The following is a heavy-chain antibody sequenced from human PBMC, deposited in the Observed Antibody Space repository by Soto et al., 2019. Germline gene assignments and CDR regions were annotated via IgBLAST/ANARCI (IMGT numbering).Heavy chain of an antibody. Sequence: ASVKVSCKASGYTFTSYGISWVRQAPGQGLEWMGWISAYNGNTNYAQKLQGRVTMTTDTSTSTAYMELRSLRSDDTAVYYCATSSDRPVAEVGGLLPLKTLNYYYYGMDVWGQGTTVTVSS. J-gene: IGHJ6*02. V-gene: IGHV1-18*01. CDR1: GYTFTSYG. CDR2: ISAYNGNT. D-gene: IGHD6-19*01. CDR3: ATSSDRPVAEVGGLLPLKTLNYYYYGMDV.